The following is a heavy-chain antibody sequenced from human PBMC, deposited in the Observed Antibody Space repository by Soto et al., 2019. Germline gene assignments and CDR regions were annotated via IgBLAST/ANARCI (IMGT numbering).Heavy chain of an antibody. D-gene: IGHD3-10*01. J-gene: IGHJ6*02. CDR1: GGSISSGDYY. CDR2: IYYSGST. CDR3: ARATDRGYGSGIFYGMDV. V-gene: IGHV4-30-4*02. Sequence: ASDTLSLTCSVSGGSISSGDYYWIWIRHPPGKGLEWIGYIYYSGSTYYNPSLKSRVTISVDTSKNQFSLKLSSVTAADTAVYYCARATDRGYGSGIFYGMDVWGQGTTVTVSS.